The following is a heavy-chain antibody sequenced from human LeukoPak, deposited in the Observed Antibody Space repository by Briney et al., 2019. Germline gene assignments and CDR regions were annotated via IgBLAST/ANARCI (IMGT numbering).Heavy chain of an antibody. Sequence: GGSLRLSCAASGFTFTNYAMHWVRQAPGKGLGWVAVMSFDENNKNYADSVKGRFTISRDNSKNTLYLQMNSLRAEDTAVYYCAKQPGIAAAGSEFYWGQGTLVTVSS. V-gene: IGHV3-30*04. CDR3: AKQPGIAAAGSEFY. J-gene: IGHJ4*02. D-gene: IGHD6-13*01. CDR2: MSFDENNK. CDR1: GFTFTNYA.